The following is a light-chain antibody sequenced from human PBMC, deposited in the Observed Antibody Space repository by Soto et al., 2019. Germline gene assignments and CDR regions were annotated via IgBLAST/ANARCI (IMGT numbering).Light chain of an antibody. V-gene: IGKV3-11*01. CDR1: QRISSC. J-gene: IGKJ4*01. Sequence: EIVLTQSPATLSLSPGERATLSCRASQRISSCLAWYQKKPGQAPRLLIYDTSSRPPGIPARFSGGGSGTDFTLTIISLEPEDFAVYYCQQRCDWPPITFGGGTKV. CDR2: DTS. CDR3: QQRCDWPPIT.